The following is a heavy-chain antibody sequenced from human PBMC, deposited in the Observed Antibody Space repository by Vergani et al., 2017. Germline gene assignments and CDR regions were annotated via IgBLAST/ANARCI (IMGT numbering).Heavy chain of an antibody. V-gene: IGHV1-3*01. D-gene: IGHD1-26*01. CDR3: AXDQSVVGATYYYYYMDV. CDR2: INAGNGNT. J-gene: IGHJ6*03. CDR1: GYTFTSYA. Sequence: QVQLVQSGAEVKKPGASVKVSCKASGYTFTSYAMHWVRQAPGQRLEWMGWINAGNGNTKYSQKFQGRVTITRDTSASTAYMELSSLRSEDTAVYYCAXDQSVVGATYYYYYMDVWGKGTTVTVSS.